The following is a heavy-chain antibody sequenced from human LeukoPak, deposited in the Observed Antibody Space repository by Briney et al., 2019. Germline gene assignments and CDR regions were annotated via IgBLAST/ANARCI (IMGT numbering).Heavy chain of an antibody. D-gene: IGHD5-24*01. CDR2: IWYDGGNK. Sequence: PGGSLRLSCAASGFTFSSYGMHWVRQAPGKGLEWVAVIWYDGGNKYYADSVKGRFTISRDNSKNTLYLQMNSLRAEDTAVYYCAKEAYIEMATITPDYWGQGTLVTVSS. J-gene: IGHJ4*02. CDR3: AKEAYIEMATITPDY. CDR1: GFTFSSYG. V-gene: IGHV3-33*06.